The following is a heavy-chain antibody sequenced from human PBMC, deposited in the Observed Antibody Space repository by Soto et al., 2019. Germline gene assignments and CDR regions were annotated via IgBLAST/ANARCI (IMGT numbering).Heavy chain of an antibody. D-gene: IGHD3-10*01. CDR3: AREGSGNYYYYGMDV. J-gene: IGHJ6*02. Sequence: ASVKVSCKASGYTFTNYAMHWVRQAPGQRLEWMGWINAGNGNTKYSQKFQGRVTITRDTSASTAYMELSSLRSEDTAVYYCAREGSGNYYYYGMDVWGQGTTVTVSS. CDR2: INAGNGNT. CDR1: GYTFTNYA. V-gene: IGHV1-3*01.